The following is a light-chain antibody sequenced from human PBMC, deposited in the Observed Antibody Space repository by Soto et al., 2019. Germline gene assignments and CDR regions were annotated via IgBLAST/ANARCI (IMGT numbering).Light chain of an antibody. Sequence: EIVLTQSPGTLSLSPGERATLSCRASQSVSTSYLAWYQQKPGQAPRLLIYGASSRATGIPERFSGSGSGTEFILTISSLQSEDSAVYYCQQYDVWPALTFGGGTKVDIK. CDR2: GAS. CDR3: QQYDVWPALT. CDR1: QSVSTSY. V-gene: IGKV3-20*01. J-gene: IGKJ4*01.